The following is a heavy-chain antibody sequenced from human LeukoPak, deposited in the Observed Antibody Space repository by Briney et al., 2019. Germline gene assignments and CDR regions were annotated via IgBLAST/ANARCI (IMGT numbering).Heavy chain of an antibody. CDR2: IRDSGSST. V-gene: IGHV3-23*01. Sequence: PGGSLRLSCAASVFTFDDYGMSWVRQAPGEGLEWVSAIRDSGSSTHYADSVKGRFTTSRDNSKNTLFLQMNSLRAEDTAIYYCAKYGPQDSGSSHFDYWGQGALVTASS. CDR1: VFTFDDYG. J-gene: IGHJ4*02. D-gene: IGHD1-26*01. CDR3: AKYGPQDSGSSHFDY.